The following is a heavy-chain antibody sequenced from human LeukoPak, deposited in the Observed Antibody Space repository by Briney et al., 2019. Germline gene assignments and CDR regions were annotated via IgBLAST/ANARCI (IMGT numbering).Heavy chain of an antibody. CDR3: ARRGTMVRGVSFFYYYYYMDV. Sequence: PSETLSLTCAVYGGSFSGYYWSWIRQPPGKGLEWIGEINHSGSTNYNPSLKSRVTISVDTSKNQFPLKLSSVTAADTAVYYCARRGTMVRGVSFFYYYYYMDVWGKGTTVTISS. V-gene: IGHV4-34*01. CDR1: GGSFSGYY. D-gene: IGHD3-10*01. CDR2: INHSGST. J-gene: IGHJ6*03.